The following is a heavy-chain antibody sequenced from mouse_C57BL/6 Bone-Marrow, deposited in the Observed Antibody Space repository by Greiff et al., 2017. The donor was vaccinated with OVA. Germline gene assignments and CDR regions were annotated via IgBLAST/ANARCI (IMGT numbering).Heavy chain of an antibody. CDR2: ISSGGSYT. J-gene: IGHJ4*01. CDR1: GFTFSSYG. D-gene: IGHD2-2*01. Sequence: DVHLVESGGDLVKPGGSLKLSCAASGFTFSSYGMSWVRQTPDKRLEWVATISSGGSYTSYPDSVKGRFTISRDNAKNTLYLQMSSLKSEDTAMYYCARQVVTTDYYAMDYWGQGTSVTVSS. CDR3: ARQVVTTDYYAMDY. V-gene: IGHV5-6*01.